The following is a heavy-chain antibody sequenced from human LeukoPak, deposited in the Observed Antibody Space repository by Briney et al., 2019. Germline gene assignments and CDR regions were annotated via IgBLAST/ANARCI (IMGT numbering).Heavy chain of an antibody. CDR3: AKGMVRGVILKGFDY. J-gene: IGHJ4*02. V-gene: IGHV3-20*04. CDR1: GFTFDDYG. Sequence: LAGGSLRLSCAASGFTFDDYGMSWVRQAPGKGLEWVSGINWNGGSTGYADSVKGRFTISRDNAKNSLYLQMNSLRAEDTAVYYCAKGMVRGVILKGFDYWGQGTLVTVSS. D-gene: IGHD3-10*01. CDR2: INWNGGST.